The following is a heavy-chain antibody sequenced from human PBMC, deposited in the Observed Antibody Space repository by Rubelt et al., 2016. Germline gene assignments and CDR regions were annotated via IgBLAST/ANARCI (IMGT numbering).Heavy chain of an antibody. CDR1: GFTFSSYA. CDR2: ISGSGGST. D-gene: IGHD3-22*01. V-gene: IGHV3-23*01. J-gene: IGHJ4*02. CDR3: AKDQSCLYDSSGYYWWDY. Sequence: EVQLLESGGGLVQPGGSLRLSCAASGFTFSSYAMSWVRQAPGTGLEWVSDISGSGGSTFSADSVKGRFTISRDTSKKTLYLQMNSLGAEDTAVYYCAKDQSCLYDSSGYYWWDYWGQGTLVTVSS.